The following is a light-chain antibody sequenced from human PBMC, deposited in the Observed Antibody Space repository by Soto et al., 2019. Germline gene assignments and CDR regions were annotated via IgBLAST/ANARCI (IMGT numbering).Light chain of an antibody. J-gene: IGKJ1*01. CDR2: YAS. CDR1: QSVSSN. V-gene: IGKV3-15*01. Sequence: EIVMTQSPATLSLSPGERATLSCRASQSVSSNLAWYQQKPGHAPRLLIYYASTRATGIPARFSGSGSGTEFTLTISSLQSEDFAVYYCQQYNNWPRTFGQGTKVEIK. CDR3: QQYNNWPRT.